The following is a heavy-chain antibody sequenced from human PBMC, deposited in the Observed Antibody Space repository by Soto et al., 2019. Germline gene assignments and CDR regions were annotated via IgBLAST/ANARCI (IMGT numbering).Heavy chain of an antibody. D-gene: IGHD6-13*01. V-gene: IGHV4-39*01. J-gene: IGHJ5*02. CDR3: ARGSSWGENWFDP. CDR2: VSFSGSK. CDR1: GDSVSNSGYY. Sequence: SETLSLTCTVSGDSVSNSGYYWGWIRQSPGKRLEWIGSVSFSGSKYYNPSLRSRVTFSVDTSKTLISLKLRSVTAADTAVYYCARGSSWGENWFDPWGQGTLVTVSS.